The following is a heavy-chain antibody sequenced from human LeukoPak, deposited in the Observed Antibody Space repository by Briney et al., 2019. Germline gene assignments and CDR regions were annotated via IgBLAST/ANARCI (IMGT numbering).Heavy chain of an antibody. CDR2: ISSSSSYI. J-gene: IGHJ4*02. D-gene: IGHD3-10*01. CDR3: ARVTRIGELPRDYFDY. CDR1: GFTFSSYS. V-gene: IGHV3-21*01. Sequence: GGSLRLSCAASGFTFSSYSMNWVRQAPGKGLEWVSSISSSSSYIYYADSVKGRFTISRDNAKNSLYLQMNSLRAEDTAVYYCARVTRIGELPRDYFDYWGQGTLVTVSS.